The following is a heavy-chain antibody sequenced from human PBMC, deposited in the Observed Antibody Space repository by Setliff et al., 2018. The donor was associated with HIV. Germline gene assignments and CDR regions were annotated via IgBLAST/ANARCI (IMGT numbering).Heavy chain of an antibody. CDR2: IGGSSSYI. D-gene: IGHD4-17*01. CDR1: GFAFSTYD. J-gene: IGHJ2*01. Sequence: GGSLRLSCAASGFAFSTYDMNWVRQAPGKGLEWVSSIGGSSSYIYYADSVKGRFIISRDNAKNSLFLQMNSLRAEDTAVYYCARLREGYFDLWGRGTLVTVSS. V-gene: IGHV3-21*01. CDR3: ARLREGYFDL.